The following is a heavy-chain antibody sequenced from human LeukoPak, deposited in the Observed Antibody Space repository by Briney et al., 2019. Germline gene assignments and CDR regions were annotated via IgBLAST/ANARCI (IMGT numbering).Heavy chain of an antibody. CDR3: AREVKSDGGYYYDSSGYYGEDYFDY. V-gene: IGHV1-69*04. D-gene: IGHD3-22*01. J-gene: IGHJ4*02. CDR1: GGTFSSYA. CDR2: IIPILGIA. Sequence: SVKVSCKASGGTFSSYAISWVRQAPGQGLEWMGRIIPILGIANYAQKFQGRVTITADKSTSTAYMELSSLRSEDTAVYYCAREVKSDGGYYYDSSGYYGEDYFDYWGQGTLVTVSS.